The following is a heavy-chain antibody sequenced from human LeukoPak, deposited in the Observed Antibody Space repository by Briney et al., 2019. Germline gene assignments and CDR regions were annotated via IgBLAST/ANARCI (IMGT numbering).Heavy chain of an antibody. D-gene: IGHD3-22*01. J-gene: IGHJ4*02. CDR3: ARHMAPFGRNTMIVVGHYFDY. Sequence: SETLSLTCAVYGGSFSGYYWSWIRQPPGKGLEWIGEINHSGSTNYNPSLKSRVTISVDTSKNQFSLKLSSVTAADTAVYYCARHMAPFGRNTMIVVGHYFDYWGQGTLVTVSS. CDR2: INHSGST. CDR1: GGSFSGYY. V-gene: IGHV4-34*01.